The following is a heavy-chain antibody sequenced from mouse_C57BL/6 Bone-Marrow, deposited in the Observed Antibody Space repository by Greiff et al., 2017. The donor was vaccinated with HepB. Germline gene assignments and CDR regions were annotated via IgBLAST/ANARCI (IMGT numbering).Heavy chain of an antibody. CDR3: ARSDPFDY. Sequence: VQLVESGPELVKPGASVKISCKASGYAFSSSWMNWVKQRPGKGLEWIGRIYPGDGDTNYNGKFKGKATLTADKSSSTAYLQLSSLTSEDTAIYYCARSDPFDYWGQGTTLTVSS. J-gene: IGHJ2*01. CDR1: GYAFSSSW. V-gene: IGHV1-82*01. CDR2: IYPGDGDT.